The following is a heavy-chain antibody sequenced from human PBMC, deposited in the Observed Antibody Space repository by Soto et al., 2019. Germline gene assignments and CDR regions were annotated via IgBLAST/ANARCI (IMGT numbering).Heavy chain of an antibody. CDR3: ARDPHTYSSSNRWFYYYYYYGMDV. V-gene: IGHV1-69*13. CDR1: GGTFSSYA. Sequence: ASVKVSCKASGGTFSSYAISWVRQAPGQGLEWMGGIIPIFGTANYAQKFQGRVTIIADESTSTAYMELSSLRSEDTAVYYCARDPHTYSSSNRWFYYYYYYGMDVWGQGTTVTVSS. J-gene: IGHJ6*02. CDR2: IIPIFGTA. D-gene: IGHD6-6*01.